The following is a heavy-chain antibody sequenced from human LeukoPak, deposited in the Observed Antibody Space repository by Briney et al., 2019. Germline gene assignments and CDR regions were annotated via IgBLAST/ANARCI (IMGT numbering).Heavy chain of an antibody. CDR3: ASVACSAATCFGFLFFDY. CDR1: GFTVSSNY. D-gene: IGHD2-2*01. CDR2: IDSGDRT. V-gene: IGHV3-66*01. J-gene: IGHJ4*02. Sequence: PGGSLRLSCAASGFTVSSNYMNWVRQAPGKGLEWVSVIDSGDRTYYADSVKGRFTISRDNSKNTLYLQMNSLRAEDTAVYYCASVACSAATCFGFLFFDYWGQGTLVTVSS.